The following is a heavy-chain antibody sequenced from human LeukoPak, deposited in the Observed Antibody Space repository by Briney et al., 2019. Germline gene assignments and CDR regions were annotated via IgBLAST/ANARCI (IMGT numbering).Heavy chain of an antibody. V-gene: IGHV1-69*06. J-gene: IGHJ6*04. D-gene: IGHD6-13*01. CDR2: IIPIFGTA. CDR3: ARGAAAAPGDYGMDV. CDR1: GGTFSSYA. Sequence: GSSVKVSCKASGGTFSSYAISWVRQAPGQGLEWMGGIIPIFGTANYVQKFQGRVTITADKSTSTAYMELSSLRSEDTAVYYCARGAAAAPGDYGMDVWGKGTTVTVSS.